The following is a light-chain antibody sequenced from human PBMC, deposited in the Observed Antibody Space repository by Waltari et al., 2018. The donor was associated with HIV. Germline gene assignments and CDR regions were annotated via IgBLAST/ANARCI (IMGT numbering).Light chain of an antibody. V-gene: IGLV2-14*01. Sequence: QSALTQPASVSGSPGPSITISCTGSHTALGGSNYVSWYQQHPGKAPKLMIYEVSNRPSGVSNRFSGSKSGNTASLTISGLQTEDEADYYCSSYTSSNTLVFGGGTKLTVL. CDR1: HTALGGSNY. CDR2: EVS. CDR3: SSYTSSNTLV. J-gene: IGLJ2*01.